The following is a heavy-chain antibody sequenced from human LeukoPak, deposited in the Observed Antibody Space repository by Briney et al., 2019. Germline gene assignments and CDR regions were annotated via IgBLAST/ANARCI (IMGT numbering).Heavy chain of an antibody. D-gene: IGHD6-19*01. J-gene: IGHJ4*02. Sequence: GGALRLSCAASGFTVSSNYMIWVRQAPGKGLEWVSALYSGGSTYYADSVKGRFTISRDNSRNTLYLQMNSLRAEDTAVYYCARILEDSGWFFDYWGQGTLVTVSS. V-gene: IGHV3-66*01. CDR3: ARILEDSGWFFDY. CDR1: GFTVSSNY. CDR2: LYSGGST.